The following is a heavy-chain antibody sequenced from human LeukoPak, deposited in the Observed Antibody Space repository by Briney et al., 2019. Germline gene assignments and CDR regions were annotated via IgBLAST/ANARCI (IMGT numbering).Heavy chain of an antibody. CDR1: GGSVSSGSYY. D-gene: IGHD3-10*01. CDR3: ARESNRVRGVIRYFDY. J-gene: IGHJ4*02. CDR2: IYTSGST. V-gene: IGHV4-61*02. Sequence: QTSETLSLTCTVSGGSVSSGSYYWSWIRQPAGKGLEWIGRIYTSGSTNYNPSLKSRVTISVDTSKNQFSLKLSSVTAADTAVYYCARESNRVRGVIRYFDYWGQGTLVTVSS.